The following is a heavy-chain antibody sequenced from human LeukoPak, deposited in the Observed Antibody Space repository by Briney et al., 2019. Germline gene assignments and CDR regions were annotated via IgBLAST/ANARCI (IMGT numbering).Heavy chain of an antibody. J-gene: IGHJ4*02. Sequence: GSLRLSCAASGFTFSSYWMHWVRQPPGKGLEWIGSIYYTGNTYYNASLKSRVTISIDTSKNQFSLKLTSVTAADTAVYYCAKQTGSGLFILPGGQGTLVTVSS. V-gene: IGHV4-39*01. CDR2: IYYTGNT. D-gene: IGHD3/OR15-3a*01. CDR1: GFTFSSYW. CDR3: AKQTGSGLFILP.